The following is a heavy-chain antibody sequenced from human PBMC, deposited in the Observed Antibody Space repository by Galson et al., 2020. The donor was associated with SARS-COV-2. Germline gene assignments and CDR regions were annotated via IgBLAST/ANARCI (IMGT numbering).Heavy chain of an antibody. CDR2: IYYSGST. J-gene: IGHJ4*02. CDR3: ASRRVGANGFDY. Sequence: SETLSLTCTVSGGSISSYYWSWIRQPPGKGLEWIGYIYYSGSTNYNPSLKSRVTISVDTSKNQFSLKLSSVTAADTAVYYCASRRVGANGFDYWGQGTLVTVSS. D-gene: IGHD1-26*01. V-gene: IGHV4-59*08. CDR1: GGSISSYY.